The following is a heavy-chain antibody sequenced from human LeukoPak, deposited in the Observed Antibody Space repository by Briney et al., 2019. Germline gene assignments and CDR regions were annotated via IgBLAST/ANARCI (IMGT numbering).Heavy chain of an antibody. J-gene: IGHJ4*02. V-gene: IGHV3-11*01. CDR2: ISGSGGTI. Sequence: PGGSLRLSCAASGFTFSDYYMNWIRQAPGKGLECVSYISGSGGTIYYADSVKGRFTISRDNAKNSLYLQMNSLRAEDTAVYYCARGSYYYDSFGFDYWGQGTLVTVSS. D-gene: IGHD3-22*01. CDR1: GFTFSDYY. CDR3: ARGSYYYDSFGFDY.